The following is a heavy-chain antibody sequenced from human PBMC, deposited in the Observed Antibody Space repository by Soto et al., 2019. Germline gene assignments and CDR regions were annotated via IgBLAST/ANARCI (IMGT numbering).Heavy chain of an antibody. CDR1: GFTFSSYA. CDR3: AKDMEMTGSCTNGLCWTLDY. Sequence: SLILSCAASGFTFSSYAMSWVRQAPGKGLEWVSVISGSGVSTYYADSVRGRLTISRDKSKNTLYLQMNSLRAEDTAVYFCAKDMEMTGSCTNGLCWTLDYWGPGTLVTVSS. D-gene: IGHD2-8*01. V-gene: IGHV3-23*01. J-gene: IGHJ4*02. CDR2: ISGSGVST.